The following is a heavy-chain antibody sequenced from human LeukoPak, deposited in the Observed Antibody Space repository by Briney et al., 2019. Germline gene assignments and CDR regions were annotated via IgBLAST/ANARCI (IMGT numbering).Heavy chain of an antibody. Sequence: GESLKISCKGSGYSFTSYWIGWVRQMPGKGLEWMGIIYPGDSDTRYSPSFQGQVTISADKSISTAYLQWSSLKASDTAMYYCARRPTQGIAAAGLDYWGQGTLVTVSS. V-gene: IGHV5-51*01. CDR2: IYPGDSDT. J-gene: IGHJ4*02. CDR1: GYSFTSYW. D-gene: IGHD6-13*01. CDR3: ARRPTQGIAAAGLDY.